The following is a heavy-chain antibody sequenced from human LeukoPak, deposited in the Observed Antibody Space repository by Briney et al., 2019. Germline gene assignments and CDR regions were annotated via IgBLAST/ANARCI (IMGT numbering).Heavy chain of an antibody. Sequence: GASVKVSCKASGYTFTTYAISWVRQAPGQGLEWMGWISAYNGNTNYAQKLQGRVTMTTDTSTSTAYMELRSLRSDDTAVYYCARESRPTYYYGSGSYSVGAFDIWGQGTMVTVSS. J-gene: IGHJ3*02. D-gene: IGHD3-10*01. CDR3: ARESRPTYYYGSGSYSVGAFDI. CDR2: ISAYNGNT. V-gene: IGHV1-18*01. CDR1: GYTFTTYA.